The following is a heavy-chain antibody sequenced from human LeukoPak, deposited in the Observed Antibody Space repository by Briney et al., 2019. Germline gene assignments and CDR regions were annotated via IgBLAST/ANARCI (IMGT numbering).Heavy chain of an antibody. CDR2: IRSKAYSGTT. D-gene: IGHD1-1*01. J-gene: IGHJ6*03. Sequence: GGSLRLSCTASGFTFGDYAMSWFRRAPGKGLEWVGFIRSKAYSGTTEYAASVRGRFTISRDDSKSIAYLQMNSLKIEDTAVYYCGRLKRNYHYIDVWGKGATVTVSS. CDR1: GFTFGDYA. V-gene: IGHV3-49*03. CDR3: GRLKRNYHYIDV.